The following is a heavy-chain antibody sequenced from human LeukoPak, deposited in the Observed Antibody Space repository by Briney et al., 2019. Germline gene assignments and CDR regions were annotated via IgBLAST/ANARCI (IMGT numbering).Heavy chain of an antibody. D-gene: IGHD6-13*01. CDR2: IKQDGSEK. CDR3: AKDHSSSWYYFDY. V-gene: IGHV3-7*01. CDR1: GGSFSGYY. J-gene: IGHJ4*02. Sequence: ETLSLTCAVYGGSFSGYYWSWVRQAPGKGLEWVANIKQDGSEKYYADSVKGRFTISRDNSKNTLYLQTNSLRAEDTAVYYCAKDHSSSWYYFDYWGQGTLVTVSS.